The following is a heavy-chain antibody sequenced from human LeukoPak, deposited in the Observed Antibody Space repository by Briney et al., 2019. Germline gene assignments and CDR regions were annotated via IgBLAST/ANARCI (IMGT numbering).Heavy chain of an antibody. CDR2: IWYDGSNK. Sequence: GRSLRLSCAASGFTFSSYGMHCVRQAPGKGLEWVAVIWYDGSNKYYADSVKGRFTISRDNSKNTLYLQMNSLRAEDTAVYYCARGMAYYDFWSGYYIYNYYYYGMDVWGQGTTVTVSS. CDR1: GFTFSSYG. D-gene: IGHD3-3*01. CDR3: ARGMAYYDFWSGYYIYNYYYYGMDV. J-gene: IGHJ6*02. V-gene: IGHV3-33*01.